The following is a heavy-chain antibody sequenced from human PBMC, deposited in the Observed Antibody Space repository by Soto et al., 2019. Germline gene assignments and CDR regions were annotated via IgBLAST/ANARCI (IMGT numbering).Heavy chain of an antibody. D-gene: IGHD3-9*01. CDR2: ISAYNGNT. CDR1: GYTFTSYG. V-gene: IGHV1-18*04. J-gene: IGHJ6*02. Sequence: ASVKVSCKASGYTFTSYGISWVRQAPGQGLEWMGWISAYNGNTNYAQKLQGRVTMTTDTSTSTAYMELRSLRSDDTAVYYCARVSRQYSDWLLRGVGYYGMDVWGQGTTVTVSS. CDR3: ARVSRQYSDWLLRGVGYYGMDV.